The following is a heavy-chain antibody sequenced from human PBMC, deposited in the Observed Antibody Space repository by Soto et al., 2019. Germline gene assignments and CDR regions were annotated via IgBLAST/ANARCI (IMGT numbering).Heavy chain of an antibody. Sequence: AGGSLRLSCAASGFTFDDYGMSWVRQAPGKGLEWVSGINWNGGSTGYADSVKGRFTISRDNAKNSLYLQMNSLRAEDTALYYCARGTSSGSYTAFDIWGQGTMVTVSS. D-gene: IGHD3-10*01. J-gene: IGHJ3*02. CDR1: GFTFDDYG. CDR2: INWNGGST. V-gene: IGHV3-20*04. CDR3: ARGTSSGSYTAFDI.